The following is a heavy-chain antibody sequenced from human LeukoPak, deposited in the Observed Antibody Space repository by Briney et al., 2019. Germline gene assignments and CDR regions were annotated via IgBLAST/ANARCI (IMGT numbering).Heavy chain of an antibody. CDR3: AKDTAPRPRWFDS. CDR2: ISVSARPT. Sequence: GGSLRLSCVPSGFTFSSYAMSWVRQAPGKGREGVSSISVSARPTYYAASVKGPFTISRDNSKTSLYLQMNRLRAEDAAVYYCAKDTAPRPRWFDSWGQGTLVTVSS. D-gene: IGHD6-6*01. J-gene: IGHJ5*01. V-gene: IGHV3-23*01. CDR1: GFTFSSYA.